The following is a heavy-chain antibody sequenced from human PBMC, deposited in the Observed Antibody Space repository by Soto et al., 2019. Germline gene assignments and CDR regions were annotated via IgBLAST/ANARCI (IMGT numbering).Heavy chain of an antibody. CDR1: GDSSSSTRYY. CDR2: IYSSGST. V-gene: IGHV4-39*01. D-gene: IGHD4-4*01. J-gene: IGHJ4*02. CDR3: AESTITTNPYFAY. Sequence: SETLSLNCTVSGDSSSSTRYYWGWIRQPPGKGLEWIGSIYSSGSTYYNPSLNSRVTISVDTSKNQFFLKVSSVTAADAAVYSCAESTITTNPYFAYWGRGTLVTVSS.